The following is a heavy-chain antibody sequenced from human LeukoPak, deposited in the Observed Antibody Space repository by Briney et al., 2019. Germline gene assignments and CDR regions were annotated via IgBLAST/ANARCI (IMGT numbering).Heavy chain of an antibody. D-gene: IGHD6-19*01. CDR1: GFNFRDHW. V-gene: IGHV3-7*03. J-gene: IGHJ4*02. Sequence: GGSLRLSCATSGFNFRDHWMDWVRQAPGKGLEWVGHIKTDGSETYYLDSLRGRFSISRDNTNNALYLQMNSLRVEDTAVYYCVKNNGWFHLAQWGQGTLVTVSS. CDR3: VKNNGWFHLAQ. CDR2: IKTDGSET.